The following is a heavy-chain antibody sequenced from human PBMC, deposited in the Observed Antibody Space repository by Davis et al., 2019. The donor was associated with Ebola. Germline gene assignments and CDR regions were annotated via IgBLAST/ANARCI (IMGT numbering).Heavy chain of an antibody. J-gene: IGHJ6*03. CDR3: ARDYNYYYYMDV. Sequence: GESLKISCAASGFTFSSYWMTWVRQAPGKGLEWVSSISSSSYYIYYADSVKGRFTISRDDAMNSLYLQMNNLRAEDTALYYCARDYNYYYYMDVGGKGTTVTVSS. CDR2: ISSSSYYI. V-gene: IGHV3-21*06. CDR1: GFTFSSYW.